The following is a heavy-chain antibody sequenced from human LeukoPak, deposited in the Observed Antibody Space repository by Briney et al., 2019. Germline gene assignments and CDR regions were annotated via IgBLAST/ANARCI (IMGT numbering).Heavy chain of an antibody. CDR1: GFTFDDYG. V-gene: IGHV3-20*04. CDR2: INWNGGST. Sequence: GGSLRLSCAASGFTFDDYGMSWVRQAPGKGLEWVSGINWNGGSTGYADSVKGRFTISRDNAKNSLYLQMNSLRAEDTALYYCAREGYSSGWYHAFDIWGQGTMVTVSS. J-gene: IGHJ3*02. CDR3: AREGYSSGWYHAFDI. D-gene: IGHD6-19*01.